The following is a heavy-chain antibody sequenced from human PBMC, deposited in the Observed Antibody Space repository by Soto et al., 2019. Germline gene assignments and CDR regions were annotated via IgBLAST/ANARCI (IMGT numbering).Heavy chain of an antibody. V-gene: IGHV4-59*01. CDR2: IYYSGST. Sequence: QVQLQESGPGLVKPSETLSLTCTVSGGSISSYYWSWIRQPPGKGLEWIGYIYYSGSTNYNPSLKSRVTISVDPYKNQFSLKLSSVTAADTAVYYCARARIAAAGTGYYYMDVWGKGTTVTVSS. CDR1: GGSISSYY. CDR3: ARARIAAAGTGYYYMDV. D-gene: IGHD6-13*01. J-gene: IGHJ6*03.